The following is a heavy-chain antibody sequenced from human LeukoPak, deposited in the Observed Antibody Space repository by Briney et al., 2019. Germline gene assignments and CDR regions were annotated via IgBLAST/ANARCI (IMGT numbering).Heavy chain of an antibody. CDR3: ARNYYTYYYGSGSFEVSSFDY. Sequence: SETLSLTCTVSGGSISSSSYYWGWIRQPPGTGLEWIGSIYYSGSTYYNPSLKSRVTISVDTSKNQFSLKLSSVTAADTAVYYCARNYYTYYYGSGSFEVSSFDYWGQGTLVTVSS. J-gene: IGHJ4*02. CDR1: GGSISSSSYY. D-gene: IGHD3-10*01. CDR2: IYYSGST. V-gene: IGHV4-39*01.